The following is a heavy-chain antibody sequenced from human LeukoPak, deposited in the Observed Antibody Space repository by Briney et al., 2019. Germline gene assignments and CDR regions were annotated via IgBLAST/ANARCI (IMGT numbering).Heavy chain of an antibody. D-gene: IGHD3-10*01. Sequence: GASVKVSCKASGGTFSSYAISWVRQAPGQGLEWMGGIIPIFGTANYAQKFQGRVTITADESTRTAYMELSSLRSEDTAVYYCARAVNMVRGVIILDYWGQGTLVTVSS. CDR1: GGTFSSYA. CDR2: IIPIFGTA. J-gene: IGHJ4*02. V-gene: IGHV1-69*13. CDR3: ARAVNMVRGVIILDY.